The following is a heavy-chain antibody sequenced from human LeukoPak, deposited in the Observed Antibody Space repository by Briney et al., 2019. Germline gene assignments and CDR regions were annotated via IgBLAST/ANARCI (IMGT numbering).Heavy chain of an antibody. Sequence: GGSLSLSCEASGFTFSSYGMHWVRQAPGKGPEWVAVIWYDGRNKYYADSVKGRFTISRDNSKNTLYLQMNSLKTEDTAVYYCTTRGFWGQGTLVTVSS. CDR1: GFTFSSYG. CDR3: TTRGF. V-gene: IGHV3-33*01. D-gene: IGHD3-22*01. J-gene: IGHJ4*02. CDR2: IWYDGRNK.